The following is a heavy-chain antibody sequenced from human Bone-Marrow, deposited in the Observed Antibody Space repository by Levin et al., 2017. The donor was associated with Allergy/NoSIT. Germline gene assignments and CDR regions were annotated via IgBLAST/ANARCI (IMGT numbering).Heavy chain of an antibody. V-gene: IGHV3-53*01. CDR2: MFKGGLT. CDR3: TRTPGEAVSANGFFDR. D-gene: IGHD6-19*01. Sequence: AGGSLRLSCAASGLIVSRNYMNWVRQAPGKGLEWVSVMFKGGLTEYADSVKGRFTISRDDSKNTLYLQMNSLRVEDTAVYYCTRTPGEAVSANGFFDRWGQGTLVTVSP. J-gene: IGHJ4*02. CDR1: GLIVSRNY.